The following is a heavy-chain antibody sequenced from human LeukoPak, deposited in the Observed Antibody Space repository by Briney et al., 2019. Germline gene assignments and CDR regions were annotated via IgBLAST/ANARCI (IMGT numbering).Heavy chain of an antibody. Sequence: GGSLRPSCAASGFTFDDYAMHWVRQAPGKGLEWVSGISWNSGSIGYADSVKGRFTISRDNAKNSLYLQMNSLRAEDTALYYCAKDKSPYYYYMDVWGKGTTVTVSS. CDR3: AKDKSPYYYYMDV. CDR2: ISWNSGSI. J-gene: IGHJ6*03. CDR1: GFTFDDYA. V-gene: IGHV3-9*01.